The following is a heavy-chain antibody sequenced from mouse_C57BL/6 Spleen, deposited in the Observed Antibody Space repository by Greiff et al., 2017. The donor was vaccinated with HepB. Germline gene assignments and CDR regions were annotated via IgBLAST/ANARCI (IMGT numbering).Heavy chain of an antibody. D-gene: IGHD3-1*01. Sequence: QVQLQQSGAELVRPGTSVKVSCKASGYAFTNYLIEWVKQRPGQGLEWIGVINPGSGGTNYNEKFKGKATLTADKSSSTAYMQLSSLTSEDSAVYVCARGPSGAMDYWGQGTSVTVSS. J-gene: IGHJ4*01. V-gene: IGHV1-54*01. CDR3: ARGPSGAMDY. CDR1: GYAFTNYL. CDR2: INPGSGGT.